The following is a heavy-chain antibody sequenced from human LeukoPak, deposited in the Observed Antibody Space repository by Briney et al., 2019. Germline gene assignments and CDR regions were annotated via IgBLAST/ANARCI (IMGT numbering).Heavy chain of an antibody. J-gene: IGHJ2*01. D-gene: IGHD3-10*01. CDR2: IYPGHSDT. CDR1: GYSFITYW. V-gene: IGHV5-51*01. CDR3: ARTPGSSDYRRYQYWDFDL. Sequence: GESLKISCKASGYSFITYWAAWVRQMPGRGLEWMGIIYPGHSDTRYSPSFQGQVTISADESITTAYLQWHSLKASDTAIYYCARTPGSSDYRRYQYWDFDLWGRGTLVTVSS.